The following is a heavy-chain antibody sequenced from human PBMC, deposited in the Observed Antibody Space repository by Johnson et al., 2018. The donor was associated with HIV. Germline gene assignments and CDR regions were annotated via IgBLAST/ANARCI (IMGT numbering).Heavy chain of an antibody. CDR1: GFTVSSNY. V-gene: IGHV3-66*01. D-gene: IGHD1-26*01. CDR2: ISSGGDT. J-gene: IGHJ3*02. CDR3: ARDSPWELTAFDI. Sequence: VQLVESGGGLVQPGGSLRLSCVVSGFTVSSNYITWVRQAPGKGLEWVSVISSGGDTYYADSVKDRFTISRDNSKNTLYLQMNSLKIQDTAVYYCARDSPWELTAFDIWGQGTMVTVSS.